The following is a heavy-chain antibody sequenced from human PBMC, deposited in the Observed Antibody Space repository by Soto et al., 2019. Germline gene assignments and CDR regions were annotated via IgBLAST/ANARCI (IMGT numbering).Heavy chain of an antibody. J-gene: IGHJ4*02. CDR2: IVVGTGHT. V-gene: IGHV1-58*01. CDR1: GFSFTSSS. CDR3: TASREGGEYGANSAFDD. D-gene: IGHD4-17*01. Sequence: GASVKVSCKASGFSFTSSSVQWVRQARGQRLEWIGWIVVGTGHTNYAQKFQERVTISTDMSTNTAYMEVNSLRFDDTSVYYCTASREGGEYGANSAFDDWGQGTLVTVSS.